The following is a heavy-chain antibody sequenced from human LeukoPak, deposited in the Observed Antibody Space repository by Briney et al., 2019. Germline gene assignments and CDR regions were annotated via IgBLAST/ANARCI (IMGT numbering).Heavy chain of an antibody. CDR1: GDSISSSSYF. J-gene: IGHJ4*02. Sequence: SESLSLTCTVSGDSISSSSYFWGWIRQPPGKGLEWIGYIYYTGSTHYNPSLKSLFTISVDTSKNQFSLKLSSVTAADTAVYYCARHHRTQWPVPGKIDYWGQGTLVSVST. CDR2: IYYTGST. D-gene: IGHD6-19*01. V-gene: IGHV4-39*01. CDR3: ARHHRTQWPVPGKIDY.